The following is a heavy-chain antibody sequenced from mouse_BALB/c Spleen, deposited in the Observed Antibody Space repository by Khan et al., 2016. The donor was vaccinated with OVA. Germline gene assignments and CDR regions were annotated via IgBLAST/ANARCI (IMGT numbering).Heavy chain of an antibody. V-gene: IGHV3-2*02. J-gene: IGHJ4*01. D-gene: IGHD2-3*01. Sequence: VQLVESGPGLVKPSQSLSLTCTVTGYSITSDYAWNWIRQFPGNKLEWMVYISSSGSHNYYTALKSRISITRDTSKNQFLLLLNSVTTEDTTTYYCARDGSRYNYAMENWGQGTSVTVSS. CDR2: ISSSGSH. CDR1: GYSITSDYA. CDR3: ARDGSRYNYAMEN.